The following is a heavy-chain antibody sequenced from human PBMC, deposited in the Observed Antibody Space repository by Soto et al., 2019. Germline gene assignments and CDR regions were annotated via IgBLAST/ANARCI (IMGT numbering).Heavy chain of an antibody. CDR2: IYYSGST. D-gene: IGHD2-8*02. CDR3: AKSTGGTANGMGV. V-gene: IGHV4-59*01. J-gene: IGHJ6*02. Sequence: PSETLSLTCTVSGGSISSYYWSWIRQPPGKGLEWIGYIYYSGSTNYNPSLKGRFTISRGNAKNSLYLQMNSLRAEDTALYYCAKSTGGTANGMGVWGQGTTVTVSS. CDR1: GGSISSYY.